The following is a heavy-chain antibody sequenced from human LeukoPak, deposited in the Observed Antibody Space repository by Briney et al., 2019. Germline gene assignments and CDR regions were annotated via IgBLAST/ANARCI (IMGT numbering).Heavy chain of an antibody. CDR1: GFTFSSYW. J-gene: IGHJ6*03. CDR2: IKQDGSEK. V-gene: IGHV3-7*01. CDR3: ARDAYCSGGSCYGGYYYYMDV. D-gene: IGHD2-15*01. Sequence: GGSLRLSCAASGFTFSSYWMSWVRQAPGKGLEWVANIKQDGSEKYYVDSVKGRFTISRDNAKNSLYLQMSSLRAEDTAVYYCARDAYCSGGSCYGGYYYYMDVWGKGTTVTVSS.